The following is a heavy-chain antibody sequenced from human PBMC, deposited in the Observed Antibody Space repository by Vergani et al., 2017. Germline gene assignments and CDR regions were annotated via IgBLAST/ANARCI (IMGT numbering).Heavy chain of an antibody. D-gene: IGHD3-3*01. CDR3: ARVQELYDFXSGYRVRYYYYMDF. V-gene: IGHV4-34*01. Sequence: QVQLQQWGAGLLKPSETLCLTCAVYGGSFSGYYWSWIRQPPGKGLEWIGEINHSGSTNYNPSLKSRVTISVDTSKNQFSLKLSSVTAADTAVYYCARVQELYDFXSGYRVRYYYYMDFWGKGTTVTVSS. J-gene: IGHJ6*03. CDR1: GGSFSGYY. CDR2: INHSGST.